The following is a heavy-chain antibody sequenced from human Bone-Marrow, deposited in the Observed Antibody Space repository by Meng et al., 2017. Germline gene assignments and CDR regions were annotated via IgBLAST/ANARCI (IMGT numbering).Heavy chain of an antibody. CDR1: GYTFSTCG. D-gene: IGHD3-9*01. CDR2: ISGYNGNT. V-gene: IGHV1-18*04. Sequence: ASVKVSCKASGYTFSTCGITWVRQAPGQGLEWMGWISGYNGNTNYAQKLQGRVTMTTDTSTSTAYMELRSLRSDDTAVYYCARDGFDWFTDYYYYGMDVWGQGTTVTGYS. CDR3: ARDGFDWFTDYYYYGMDV. J-gene: IGHJ6*01.